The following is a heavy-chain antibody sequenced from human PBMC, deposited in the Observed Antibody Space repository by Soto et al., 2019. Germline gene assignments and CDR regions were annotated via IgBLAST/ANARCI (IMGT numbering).Heavy chain of an antibody. D-gene: IGHD3-3*01. Sequence: EVQLFESGGGLVQPGGSLRLSCAASGFTFGRYAMTWVRQAPGQGLEWVSGINGNGGDTYYADSVKGRFTISRDNPKNTVYLQMNSLRVEDTAVYYCAKIYDFWSRHHDSFDVWGQGTLVIVSS. V-gene: IGHV3-23*01. J-gene: IGHJ3*01. CDR1: GFTFGRYA. CDR2: INGNGGDT. CDR3: AKIYDFWSRHHDSFDV.